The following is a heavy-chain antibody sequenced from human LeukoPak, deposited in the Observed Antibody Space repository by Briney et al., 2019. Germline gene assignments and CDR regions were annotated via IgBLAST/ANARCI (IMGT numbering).Heavy chain of an antibody. CDR2: LYSGGST. CDR3: ARVRDYYDSRGYYFEYFDH. CDR1: GFTVSRNY. D-gene: IGHD3-22*01. Sequence: GGSLRLTCAASGFTVSRNYMSWVRQAPGKGLEWVSVLYSGGSTNYADSVKGRFTISRDNSKNTLYLQMNSLRAEDTAVYYCARVRDYYDSRGYYFEYFDHWGQGTLVTVSS. J-gene: IGHJ1*01. V-gene: IGHV3-53*01.